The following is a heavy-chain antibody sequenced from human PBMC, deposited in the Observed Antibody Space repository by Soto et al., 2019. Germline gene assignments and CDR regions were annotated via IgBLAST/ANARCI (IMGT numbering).Heavy chain of an antibody. D-gene: IGHD4-17*01. CDR3: TRDLDYGGNSEDFDI. CDR2: IKQDGNEK. CDR1: GFTFSDYW. Sequence: PGGSLRLSCAVSGFTFSDYWMSWVRQAPGKGLEWVANIKQDGNEKYYVDSVKGRFTISRDNAKNSLYLQMNSLRAEDTAVYYCTRDLDYGGNSEDFDIWGQGTRVTVSS. V-gene: IGHV3-7*01. J-gene: IGHJ3*02.